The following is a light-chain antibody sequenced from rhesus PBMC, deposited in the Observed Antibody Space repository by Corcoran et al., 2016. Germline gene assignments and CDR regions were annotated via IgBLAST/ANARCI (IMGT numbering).Light chain of an antibody. CDR3: QQGYGAPFT. CDR1: QDISNN. J-gene: IGKJ3*01. V-gene: IGKV1S15*01. CDR2: YAS. Sequence: DIQMTQSPSSLSASVGDSVTITCRANQDISNNLAWYQQKPGKVPNLLIYYASTLQTGVPSRFSGSGSGTDFTLTISRLQPEDFATYYCQQGYGAPFTFGPGTKLDIK.